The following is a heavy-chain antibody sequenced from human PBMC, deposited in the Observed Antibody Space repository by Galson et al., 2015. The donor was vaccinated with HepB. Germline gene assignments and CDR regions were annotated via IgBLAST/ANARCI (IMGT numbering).Heavy chain of an antibody. J-gene: IGHJ1*01. CDR2: INPNSGAT. D-gene: IGHD3-16*01. CDR1: GYTFTDSF. Sequence: SVKVSCKASGYTFTDSFIHWVRQAPGQGLEWMGRINPNSGATIYAQKFQGRLTMSRDTSANTAYMHLRRLKSDDTAIYYCAKVGGVYGPIAFWGQGTLLTVSS. V-gene: IGHV1-2*06. CDR3: AKVGGVYGPIAF.